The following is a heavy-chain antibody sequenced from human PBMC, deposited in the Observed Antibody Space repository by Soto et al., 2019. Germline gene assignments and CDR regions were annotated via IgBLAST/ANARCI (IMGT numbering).Heavy chain of an antibody. J-gene: IGHJ4*02. V-gene: IGHV3-48*03. CDR1: GFTFSSYE. CDR3: ARVAY. Sequence: PGGSLRLSCAASGFTFSSYEMNWVRQAPGKGLEWVSYISSSGSTIYYADSVKGRFTISRDNAQNSLFLQMNTLRPEDSAIYYCARVAYWGPGTQVTVSS. CDR2: ISSSGSTI.